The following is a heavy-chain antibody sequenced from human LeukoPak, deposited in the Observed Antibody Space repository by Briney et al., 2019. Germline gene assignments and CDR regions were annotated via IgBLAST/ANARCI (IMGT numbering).Heavy chain of an antibody. Sequence: ASVKASCKASGYTFTSYGISWVRQAPGQGLEWMGWISAYNGNANYAQKLQGRVTMTTDTSTSTAYMELRSLRSDDTVVYYCARDSSGWYPGYWGQGTLVTVSS. CDR2: ISAYNGNA. CDR3: ARDSSGWYPGY. J-gene: IGHJ4*02. CDR1: GYTFTSYG. D-gene: IGHD6-19*01. V-gene: IGHV1-18*01.